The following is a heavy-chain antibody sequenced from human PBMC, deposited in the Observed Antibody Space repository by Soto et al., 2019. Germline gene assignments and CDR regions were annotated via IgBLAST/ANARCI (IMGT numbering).Heavy chain of an antibody. J-gene: IGHJ4*02. CDR2: IKSKTRDGTT. CDR1: GFSFSDAW. Sequence: GGSLRLSCAASGFSFSDAWMTWVRQVPGKGLEWVGRIKSKTRDGTTDYAAPVKGRFTISRDDSKNTLYLQMHSLTTEDTAVYYCSTDGTHYGSFDYRGQGTLVTVSS. V-gene: IGHV3-15*01. CDR3: STDGTHYGSFDY. D-gene: IGHD1-1*01.